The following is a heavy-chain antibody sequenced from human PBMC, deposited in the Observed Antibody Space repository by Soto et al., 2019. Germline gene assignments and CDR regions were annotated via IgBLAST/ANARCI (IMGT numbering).Heavy chain of an antibody. V-gene: IGHV1-18*01. CDR1: GYTFTSYG. CDR2: ISAFNGNT. CDR3: ARSSRYCGGGCPSCNYYYYSGMDV. D-gene: IGHD2-21*01. J-gene: IGHJ6*02. Sequence: ASVKVSCKASGYTFTSYGISWVRQAPGQGLEWMGWISAFNGNTYYAQKLQGRVTMTRDTSASTVYMELSSLRSEDTAVYYCARSSRYCGGGCPSCNYYYYSGMDVWGQGTTVTVSS.